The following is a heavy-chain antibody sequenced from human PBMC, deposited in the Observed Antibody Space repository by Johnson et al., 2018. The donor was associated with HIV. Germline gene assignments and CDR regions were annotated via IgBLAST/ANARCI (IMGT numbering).Heavy chain of an antibody. CDR1: GFTFSDAW. V-gene: IGHV3-15*01. CDR3: TTGLYWNDAFDI. CDR2: VKSKTDGGTP. Sequence: VQLVESGGGLVKPGGSLRLSCAASGFTFSDAWMNWVRQAPGKELEWVGRVKSKTDGGTPDYAAPVKGRFTISRDGSKNTLYLQMHSLKNEDTAIYYCTTGLYWNDAFDIWGQGTMVTVSS. D-gene: IGHD1-1*01. J-gene: IGHJ3*02.